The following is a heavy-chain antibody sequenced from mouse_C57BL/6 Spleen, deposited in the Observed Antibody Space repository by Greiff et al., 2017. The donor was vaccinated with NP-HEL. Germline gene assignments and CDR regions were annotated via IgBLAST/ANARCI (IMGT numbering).Heavy chain of an antibody. V-gene: IGHV1-15*01. D-gene: IGHD2-1*01. CDR1: GYTFTDYE. CDR3: TRYETFFYYGNYFDY. Sequence: VQLVESGAELVRPGASVTLSCKASGYTFTDYEMHWVKQTPVHGLEWIGAIDPETGGTAYNQKFKGKAILTADKSSSTAYMELRSLTSEDSAVYYCTRYETFFYYGNYFDYWGQGTTLTVSS. J-gene: IGHJ2*01. CDR2: IDPETGGT.